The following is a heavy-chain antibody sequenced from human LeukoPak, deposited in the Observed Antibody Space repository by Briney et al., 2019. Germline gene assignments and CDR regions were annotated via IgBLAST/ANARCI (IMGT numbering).Heavy chain of an antibody. CDR1: GGTFSIYA. J-gene: IGHJ5*02. Sequence: GASVNVSCKASGGTFSIYAISWVRQAPGQGLEWMGGIIPIFGTANYAQKFQGRVTITADESTSTAYMELSSLRSEDTAVYYCARDSRGVYCSGGSCYANWFDPWGQGTLVTVSS. V-gene: IGHV1-69*13. CDR2: IIPIFGTA. CDR3: ARDSRGVYCSGGSCYANWFDP. D-gene: IGHD2-15*01.